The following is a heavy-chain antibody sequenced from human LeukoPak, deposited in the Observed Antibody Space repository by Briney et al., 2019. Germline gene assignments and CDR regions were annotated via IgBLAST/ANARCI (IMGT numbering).Heavy chain of an antibody. V-gene: IGHV4-34*01. CDR1: GGSFSGDY. CDR3: ARGSLWAYASDAFDI. CDR2: INHSGST. Sequence: SETLSLTCAVYGGSFSGDYWSWIRQPPGKGLEWIGEINHSGSTNYNPSLKSRVTISVDTSKNQFSLKLRSVTAADTAVYYCARGSLWAYASDAFDIWGQGTMVTVSS. D-gene: IGHD3-10*01. J-gene: IGHJ3*02.